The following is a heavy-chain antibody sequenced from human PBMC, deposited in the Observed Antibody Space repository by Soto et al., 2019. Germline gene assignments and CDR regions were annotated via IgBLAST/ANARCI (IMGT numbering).Heavy chain of an antibody. CDR2: IYWDDAT. V-gene: IGHV2-5*02. CDR3: AHAYGGRSLY. D-gene: IGHD1-26*01. Sequence: QITLKESGPTLVKPTQPLTLTCTFSGFSLSTSRVGVGWIRQPPGKALEWLAVIYWDDATTYRPSLKSRLTITKDTSKNQVALTMTNMDPVDTATYYCAHAYGGRSLYWGQGTLVTVSS. J-gene: IGHJ4*02. CDR1: GFSLSTSRVG.